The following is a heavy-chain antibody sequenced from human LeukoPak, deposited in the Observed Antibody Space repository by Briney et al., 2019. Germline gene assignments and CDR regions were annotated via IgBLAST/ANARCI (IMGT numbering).Heavy chain of an antibody. CDR1: GYTFTDYY. CDR2: VDPEDGET. J-gene: IGHJ4*02. D-gene: IGHD5-24*01. CDR3: ATVGATTYFDY. V-gene: IGHV1-69-2*01. Sequence: EASVKVSCKASGYTFTDYYMHWVQQAPGKGLEWMGLVDPEDGETIYAEKFQGRVTITADTSTDTAYMELSSLRSEDTAVYYCATVGATTYFDYWGQGTLVTVSS.